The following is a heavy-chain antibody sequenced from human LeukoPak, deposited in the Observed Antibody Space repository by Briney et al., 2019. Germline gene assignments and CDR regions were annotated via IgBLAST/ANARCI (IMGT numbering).Heavy chain of an antibody. V-gene: IGHV4-34*01. CDR1: GGSFSGYY. D-gene: IGHD5-12*01. J-gene: IGHJ4*02. CDR2: INHSGST. CDR3: ARDSAPIIWFY. Sequence: SETLSLTCAVYGGSFSGYYWSWIRQPPGKGREWIGEINHSGSTNYNPSLKSRVTISVDTSKNQFSLKLSSVTAADTAVYYCARDSAPIIWFYWGQGTLVTVSS.